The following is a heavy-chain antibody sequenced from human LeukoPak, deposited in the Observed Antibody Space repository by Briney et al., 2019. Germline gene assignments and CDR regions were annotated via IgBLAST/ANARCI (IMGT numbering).Heavy chain of an antibody. J-gene: IGHJ4*02. Sequence: GGSLRLSCAASGFTFSGWTMSWVRQAPGKGLDWVSTISESGGSTYYADSVKGRFTISRDNSKNTLYLQMNSLRAEDTAIYYCSKDAWKCWGQGTLVTVSS. CDR1: GFTFSGWT. CDR2: ISESGGST. D-gene: IGHD1-1*01. V-gene: IGHV3-23*01. CDR3: SKDAWKC.